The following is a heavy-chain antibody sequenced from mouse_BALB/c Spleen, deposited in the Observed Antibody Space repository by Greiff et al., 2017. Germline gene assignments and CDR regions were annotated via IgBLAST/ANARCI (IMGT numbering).Heavy chain of an antibody. CDR1: VFTFSSYG. J-gene: IGHJ3*01. V-gene: IGHV5-6-3*01. CDR2: INSNGGST. Sequence: VKLVESGGGLVQPGGSLLIACAASVFTFSSYGMSRVRPTPDERLELIATINSNGGSTYYPDSVKGRFSISRDNAKNTLYLQVSSLKSEDTAMYYCAIVDYDRAYWGQGPLVTVSA. D-gene: IGHD2-4*01. CDR3: AIVDYDRAY.